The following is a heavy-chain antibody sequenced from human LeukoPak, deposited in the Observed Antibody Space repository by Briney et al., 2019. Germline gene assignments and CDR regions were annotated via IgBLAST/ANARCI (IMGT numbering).Heavy chain of an antibody. Sequence: GGSLRLSCATSGFTFSADSVSWVRQVPGKGLEWVAFSDTSSSTKYYADSVKGRFTISRDNARNSVYLQMNSLRVEDTAIYYCARDLGYCTGGNCYRWFATWGQGTLVTVSS. J-gene: IGHJ5*02. CDR1: GFTFSADS. CDR3: ARDLGYCTGGNCYRWFAT. V-gene: IGHV3-48*04. D-gene: IGHD2-15*01. CDR2: SDTSSSTK.